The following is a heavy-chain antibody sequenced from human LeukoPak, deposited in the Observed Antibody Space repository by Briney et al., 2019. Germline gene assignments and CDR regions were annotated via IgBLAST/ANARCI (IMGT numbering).Heavy chain of an antibody. J-gene: IGHJ4*02. D-gene: IGHD5-12*01. V-gene: IGHV1-46*01. CDR2: INPSSGST. CDR1: GYTVTSYY. Sequence: ASVTVSCTASGYTVTSYYMHWVRQAPGQGLEWMGIINPSSGSTSYAQKFQGRVTMTRDTSASTVYMELSSLRSEDTAVYYCARGDGGYVFDYWGQGTLVTVSS. CDR3: ARGDGGYVFDY.